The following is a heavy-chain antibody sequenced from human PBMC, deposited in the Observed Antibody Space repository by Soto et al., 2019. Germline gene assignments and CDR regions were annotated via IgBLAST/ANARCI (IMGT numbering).Heavy chain of an antibody. CDR2: FYHTGIT. V-gene: IGHV4-38-2*02. J-gene: IGHJ4*02. D-gene: IGHD5-12*01. Sequence: SETRSLTCCCSVYFIISCYYCSWIRQTPGKGLEWIGSFYHTGITYSNPSLKSRVTISADTSKNQFSLNLTSVNAADTAVYYCARGRVVATTSLDYWGQGILVTV. CDR3: ARGRVVATTSLDY. CDR1: VYFIISCYY.